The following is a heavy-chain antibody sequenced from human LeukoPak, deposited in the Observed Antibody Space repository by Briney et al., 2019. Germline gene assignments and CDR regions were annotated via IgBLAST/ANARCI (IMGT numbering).Heavy chain of an antibody. Sequence: SETLSLTCAVYGGSFSGYYWSWIRQPPGKGLEWIGEINHSGSTNYNPSLKSRVTISVDTSKNQISLKLSSVTAADTAVYYCARIGAYCGGDCPVNYYYGMDVWGQGTTVTVSS. CDR3: ARIGAYCGGDCPVNYYYGMDV. J-gene: IGHJ6*02. CDR2: INHSGST. CDR1: GGSFSGYY. V-gene: IGHV4-34*01. D-gene: IGHD2-21*02.